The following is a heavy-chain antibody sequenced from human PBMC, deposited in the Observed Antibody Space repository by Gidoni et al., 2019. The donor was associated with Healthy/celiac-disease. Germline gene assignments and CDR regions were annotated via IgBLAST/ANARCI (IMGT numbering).Heavy chain of an antibody. CDR3: ARKIVITMIGGVFDY. D-gene: IGHD3-22*01. J-gene: IGHJ4*02. V-gene: IGHV4-34*01. CDR2: SNHSGST. Sequence: QVQLQQWGAGLLQPSETLSLTCAVYGGSFSGYYWSWIRKPPGKGLEWIGESNHSGSTNYNPSLKSRVTISVDTSKNQFALKRSSVTAADEAVYYCARKIVITMIGGVFDYWGQGTLVTVSS. CDR1: GGSFSGYY.